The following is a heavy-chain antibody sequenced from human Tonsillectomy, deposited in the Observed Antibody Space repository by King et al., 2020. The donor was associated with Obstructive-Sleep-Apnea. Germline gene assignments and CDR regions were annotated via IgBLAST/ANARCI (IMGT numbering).Heavy chain of an antibody. CDR2: IYFSGST. CDR3: ARVYSTTTCYDY. V-gene: IGHV4-39*07. J-gene: IGHJ4*02. Sequence: QLQESGPGLVKSSETLSLTCNVSGASISSSSYYWGWIRQPPGKGVEWIGRIYFSGSTSYNPSLKSRGPISVDTSRTRFSLKLSSVTAADTAVYYCARVYSTTTCYDYWGQGTLVTVSS. D-gene: IGHD2-2*01. CDR1: GASISSSSYY.